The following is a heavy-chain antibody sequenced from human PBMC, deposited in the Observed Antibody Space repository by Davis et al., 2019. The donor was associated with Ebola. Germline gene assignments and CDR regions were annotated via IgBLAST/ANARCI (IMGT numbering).Heavy chain of an antibody. V-gene: IGHV1-46*01. D-gene: IGHD2-21*01. Sequence: ASVKVSCKASGGTFSSYAISWVRQAPGQGLEWMGIINPSGGSTTYAQKFQGRVTMTRDTSTRTVYMELSSLRSEDTAVYYCARGRGHYEYSGGDYWGQGTLVTVSS. CDR2: INPSGGST. CDR3: ARGRGHYEYSGGDY. CDR1: GGTFSSYA. J-gene: IGHJ4*02.